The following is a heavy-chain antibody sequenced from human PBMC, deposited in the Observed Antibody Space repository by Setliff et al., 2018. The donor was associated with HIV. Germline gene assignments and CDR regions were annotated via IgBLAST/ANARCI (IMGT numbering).Heavy chain of an antibody. D-gene: IGHD3-3*01. CDR1: GGFFSGYY. CDR3: ARARFWSGYYTGDNYYYMDV. V-gene: IGHV4-34*01. Sequence: SETLSLTCAVYGGFFSGYYWSWIRQPPGKGLGWIGEINHSGGTKYNPSLKSRVTISLDTSKNQFSLKLSAVTAADTAVYYCARARFWSGYYTGDNYYYMDVWGKGTTVTVSS. J-gene: IGHJ6*03. CDR2: INHSGGT.